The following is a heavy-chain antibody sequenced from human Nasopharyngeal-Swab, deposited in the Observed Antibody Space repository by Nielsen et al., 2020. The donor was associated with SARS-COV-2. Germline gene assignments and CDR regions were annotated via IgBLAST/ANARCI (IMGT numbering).Heavy chain of an antibody. J-gene: IGHJ6*03. Sequence: GGSLRLSCAASGFIFSNYGMHWVRQTPGKGLEWVAVISFDGSSQYYVDPVKGRLTISRDNSKSTLYLQMNSLRDEDTAVYYCAKGWLLGNYMDVWGKGTTVTVTS. D-gene: IGHD5-12*01. CDR3: AKGWLLGNYMDV. V-gene: IGHV3-30*18. CDR2: ISFDGSSQ. CDR1: GFIFSNYG.